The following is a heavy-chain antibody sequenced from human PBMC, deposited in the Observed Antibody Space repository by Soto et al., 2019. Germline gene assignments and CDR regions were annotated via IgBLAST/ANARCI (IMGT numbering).Heavy chain of an antibody. Sequence: EVQLVESGGGLVQPGGSLRLSCAAYGFTCSDYYIDWVRQAPGKGPAWVGRSKNTAKNYATEYAASVNVRFTSSRDNSTNSLFLELNSLKPADTAVYYCARGSIGQAYANYYGMDVWGQGTTGTVSS. J-gene: IGHJ6*02. CDR1: GFTCSDYY. CDR2: SKNTAKNYAT. V-gene: IGHV3-72*01. CDR3: ARGSIGQAYANYYGMDV. D-gene: IGHD2-2*01.